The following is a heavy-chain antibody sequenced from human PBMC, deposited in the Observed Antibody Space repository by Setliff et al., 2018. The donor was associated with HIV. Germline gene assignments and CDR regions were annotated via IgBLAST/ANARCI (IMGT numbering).Heavy chain of an antibody. D-gene: IGHD1-26*01. V-gene: IGHV3-7*01. CDR1: GFRFRSYW. J-gene: IGHJ4*02. Sequence: GGSLRLSCAASGFRFRSYWMSWVRQAPGKGLESVANVKQDGTETLYVDSVKGRFTISRDNANNLVYLQMNSLGVEDTAVYFCARWGSGSYERVFDYWGRGMLVTVSS. CDR3: ARWGSGSYERVFDY. CDR2: VKQDGTET.